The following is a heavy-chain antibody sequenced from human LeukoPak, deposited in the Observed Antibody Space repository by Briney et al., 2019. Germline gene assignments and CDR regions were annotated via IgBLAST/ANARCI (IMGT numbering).Heavy chain of an antibody. V-gene: IGHV3-21*01. Sequence: GGSLRLSCAASGFTVSSNSMNWVRQAPGKGLQWVSSISSSGAKTYYADSVKGRVTISRDNAKNSYYLEMNSLVAEDTAVYYCARDPIAVVGGGSFDYWGQGILVTVSS. CDR1: GFTVSSNS. D-gene: IGHD6-19*01. CDR3: ARDPIAVVGGGSFDY. J-gene: IGHJ4*02. CDR2: ISSSGAKT.